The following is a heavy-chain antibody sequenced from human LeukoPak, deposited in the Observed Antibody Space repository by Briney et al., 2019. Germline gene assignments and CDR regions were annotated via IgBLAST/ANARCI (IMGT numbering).Heavy chain of an antibody. CDR1: GYSFTSYW. Sequence: GESLKISCKGSGYSFTSYWIGWVRQMPGKGLEWMGIIYPGDSDTRYSPSFQGQVTISADKPISTAYLQWSSLKASDTAMYYCARHGGVDTAMVPYYYYYMDVWGKGTTVTVSS. CDR2: IYPGDSDT. CDR3: ARHGGVDTAMVPYYYYYMDV. V-gene: IGHV5-51*01. J-gene: IGHJ6*03. D-gene: IGHD5-18*01.